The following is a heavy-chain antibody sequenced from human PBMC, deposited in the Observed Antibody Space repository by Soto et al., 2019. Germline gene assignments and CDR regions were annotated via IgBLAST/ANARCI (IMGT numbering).Heavy chain of an antibody. V-gene: IGHV1-69*01. D-gene: IGHD6-6*01. CDR1: GGSFSGNA. Sequence: QVQLVQSGAEVKKPGSSVKVSCKSSGGSFSGNAISWVRQAPGQGPEWMGGVIPMFGTTNFARKFQDRITITADESSSTAYMELSSLLSEDTAVYYCARENSIASLSYYYGMDVCGQGTTVIVSS. CDR3: ARENSIASLSYYYGMDV. CDR2: VIPMFGTT. J-gene: IGHJ6*02.